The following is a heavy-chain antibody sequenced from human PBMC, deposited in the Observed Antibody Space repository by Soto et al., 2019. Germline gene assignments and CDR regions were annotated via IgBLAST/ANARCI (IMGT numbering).Heavy chain of an antibody. CDR3: AAEGFYYDGGGAPVLYQGLAF. CDR2: IWYDGNNE. V-gene: IGHV3-33*01. Sequence: PGGSLRLSCAASGLTFSSYGMHWVRQAPGKGLEWVALIWYDGNNEFYADSVKGRFTISRDNSKNTLYLQMNSLRAEDTALYYCAAEGFYYDGGGAPVLYQGLAFWGQGPTVTGSS. D-gene: IGHD3-16*01. J-gene: IGHJ6*02. CDR1: GLTFSSYG.